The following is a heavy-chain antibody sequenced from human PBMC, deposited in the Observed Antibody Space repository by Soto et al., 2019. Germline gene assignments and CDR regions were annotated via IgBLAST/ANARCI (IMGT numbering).Heavy chain of an antibody. CDR1: GGSISSSSYY. CDR2: IYYSGST. Sequence: QLQLQESGPGLVKPSETLSLTCTVSGGSISSSSYYWGWIRQPPGKGLEWIGSIYYSGSTYYNPSLKSRITIPVDTSKTQFSLKLSSVTAADTAVYYCARHSRRGTATWFDPWGQGTLVTVSS. D-gene: IGHD2-15*01. V-gene: IGHV4-39*01. J-gene: IGHJ5*02. CDR3: ARHSRRGTATWFDP.